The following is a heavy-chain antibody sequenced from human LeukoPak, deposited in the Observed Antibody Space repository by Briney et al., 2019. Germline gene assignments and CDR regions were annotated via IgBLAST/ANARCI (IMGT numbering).Heavy chain of an antibody. V-gene: IGHV3-49*04. J-gene: IGHJ6*02. Sequence: PGGSLRLSCTASGFTFGDYAMTWVRQAPGKGLEWVGFIRSKAYGGTTEFAASAKGRFIISRDDSKSIAYLQMNSLKTEDTAVYYCTAYDPSDYYGMDVWGQGTTVTVS. CDR2: IRSKAYGGTT. D-gene: IGHD5-12*01. CDR3: TAYDPSDYYGMDV. CDR1: GFTFGDYA.